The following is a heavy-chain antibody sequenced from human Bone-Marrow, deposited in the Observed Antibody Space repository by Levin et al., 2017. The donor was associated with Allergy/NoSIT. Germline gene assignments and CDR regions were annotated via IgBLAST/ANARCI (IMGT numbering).Heavy chain of an antibody. CDR3: AGYSNYGEYYDYYYMDV. V-gene: IGHV1-69*13. CDR2: IIPIFGTA. D-gene: IGHD4-11*01. J-gene: IGHJ6*03. CDR1: GGTFSSYA. Sequence: SVKVSCKASGGTFSSYAISWVRQAPGQGLEWMGGIIPIFGTANYAQKFQGRVTITADESTSTAYMELSSLRSEDTAVYYCAGYSNYGEYYDYYYMDVWGKGTTVTVSS.